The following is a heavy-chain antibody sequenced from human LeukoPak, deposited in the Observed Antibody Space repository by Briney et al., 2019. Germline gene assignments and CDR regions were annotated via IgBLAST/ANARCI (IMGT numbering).Heavy chain of an antibody. CDR2: VSGENGNT. CDR3: ARWGVHGTTTYCFDY. CDR1: GYSFTNYG. Sequence: ASVRVSCKTSGYSFTNYGVSWVRQAPGQGPEWMGWVSGENGNTNYAQKFQARFTMTTDPSTGTAYMELRSLRSDDTAVYYCARWGVHGTTTYCFDYWGQGSQVTVSS. J-gene: IGHJ4*02. D-gene: IGHD2/OR15-2a*01. V-gene: IGHV1-18*04.